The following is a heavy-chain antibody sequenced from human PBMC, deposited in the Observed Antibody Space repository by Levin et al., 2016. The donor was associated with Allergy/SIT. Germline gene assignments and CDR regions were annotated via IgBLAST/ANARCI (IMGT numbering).Heavy chain of an antibody. J-gene: IGHJ4*02. CDR2: IYYSGST. D-gene: IGHD2-21*02. V-gene: IGHV4-59*08. CDR3: ARGPKFTPGGLLGGPFDY. Sequence: WIRQPPGKGLEWIGYIYYSGSTNYNPSLKSRVTISVDTSKNQFSLNLSSVTAADTAVYYCARGPKFTPGGLLGGPFDYWGQGTLVTVSS.